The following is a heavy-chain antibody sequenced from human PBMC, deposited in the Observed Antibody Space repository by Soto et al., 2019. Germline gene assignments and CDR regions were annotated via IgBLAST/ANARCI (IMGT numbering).Heavy chain of an antibody. D-gene: IGHD6-19*01. CDR3: AFTSGRYTGDTFDI. J-gene: IGHJ3*02. V-gene: IGHV1-3*01. Sequence: ASVKVSCKASGYSFTSYVMHWARQAPGQRLEWMGWINVGNGNTKYSQNVQGRVTITRDTSASTAYMELSSLRSEDTAVYYCAFTSGRYTGDTFDIWGQGTMVTVSS. CDR2: INVGNGNT. CDR1: GYSFTSYV.